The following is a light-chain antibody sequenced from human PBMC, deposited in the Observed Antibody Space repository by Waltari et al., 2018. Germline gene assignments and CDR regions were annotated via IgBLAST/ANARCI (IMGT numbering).Light chain of an antibody. V-gene: IGLV8-61*01. J-gene: IGLJ3*02. CDR1: SGAVSPDLY. Sequence: QTVVTQEPSFSVSPGGTVTPSCGLSSGAVSPDLYTSWSQQTPGQAPRTLIYSTFTRSSGVPDRFSGSIVGNKAALTITGAQADDESEFYCALYLGSGIWVFGGGTRLTVL. CDR2: STF. CDR3: ALYLGSGIWV.